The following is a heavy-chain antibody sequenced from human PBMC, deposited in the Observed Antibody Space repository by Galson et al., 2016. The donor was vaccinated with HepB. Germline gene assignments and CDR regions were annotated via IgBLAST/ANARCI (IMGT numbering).Heavy chain of an antibody. CDR1: RFTFSDYY. D-gene: IGHD2-2*01. Sequence: SLRLSCAASRFTFSDYYMSWIRQAPGKGLEFVSYISSSGDTIYYADSVKGRFTISRDNTKNSLYLQMNSLRAEDTAVYCCAREAIRGSSRDDFDYWGQGTLVTVSS. CDR2: ISSSGDTI. CDR3: AREAIRGSSRDDFDY. V-gene: IGHV3-11*04. J-gene: IGHJ4*02.